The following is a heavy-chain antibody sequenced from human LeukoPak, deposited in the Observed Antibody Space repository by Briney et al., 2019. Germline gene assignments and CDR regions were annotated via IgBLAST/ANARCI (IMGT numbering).Heavy chain of an antibody. CDR2: INPNSGGT. D-gene: IGHD2-2*01. Sequence: GASVKVSCKASGYTFTGYYMHWVRQAPGQGLEWMGWINPNSGGTNYAQKFQGRVTMTRDTSISTAYMELSRLRSDDTGVYYCASQLLYYYYGMDVWGQGTTVTVSS. J-gene: IGHJ6*02. V-gene: IGHV1-2*02. CDR3: ASQLLYYYYGMDV. CDR1: GYTFTGYY.